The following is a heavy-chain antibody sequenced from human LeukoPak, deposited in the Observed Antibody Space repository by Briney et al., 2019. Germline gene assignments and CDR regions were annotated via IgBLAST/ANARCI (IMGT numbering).Heavy chain of an antibody. J-gene: IGHJ4*02. Sequence: GGSLRLSCAASGFTFSSYSMNWVRQAPGKGLEWVSYISSSSSTIYYADSVKGRFTISRDNAKNSLYLQMNSLRSEDTAVYYCAADRGDVDTFYWGQGTLVTVS. D-gene: IGHD5-18*01. CDR1: GFTFSSYS. CDR3: AADRGDVDTFY. V-gene: IGHV3-48*01. CDR2: ISSSSSTI.